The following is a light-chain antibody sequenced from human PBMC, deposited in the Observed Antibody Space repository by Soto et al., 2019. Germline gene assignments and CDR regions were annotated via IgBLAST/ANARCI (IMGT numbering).Light chain of an antibody. V-gene: IGKV3-20*01. CDR2: GTS. J-gene: IGKJ4*01. Sequence: ENVLTQSPGTLSLSPGERATLSCRASQNVISSYLAWYQQKPGQAPSLHIYGTSSRAAGIPDRFSGSGSGTDFTLTISRLEPEDFAVYYCQQYDSSHLTFGGGTKVEIK. CDR1: QNVISSY. CDR3: QQYDSSHLT.